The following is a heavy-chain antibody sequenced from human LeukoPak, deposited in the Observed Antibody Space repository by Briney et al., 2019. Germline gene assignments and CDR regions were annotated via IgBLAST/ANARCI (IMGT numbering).Heavy chain of an antibody. CDR3: ARGVEVRGVIRT. Sequence: SETLSLTCTVSGYSISSGYYWGWIRQPPGKGLEWIGSIYHSGSTYYNPSLKSRVTISVDTSKNQFSLKLSSVTAADTAVYYCARGVEVRGVIRTWGQGTLVTVSS. CDR2: IYHSGST. J-gene: IGHJ5*02. CDR1: GYSISSGYY. D-gene: IGHD3-10*01. V-gene: IGHV4-38-2*02.